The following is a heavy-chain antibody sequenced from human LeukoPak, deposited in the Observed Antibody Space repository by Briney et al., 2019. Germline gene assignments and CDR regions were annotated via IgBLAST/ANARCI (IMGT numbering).Heavy chain of an antibody. D-gene: IGHD3-22*01. CDR2: INHSGST. CDR3: ARGFHYYDSRDRAFDI. J-gene: IGHJ3*02. V-gene: IGHV4-39*07. CDR1: GDSISSSGYY. Sequence: SETLSLTCTVSGDSISSSGYYWGWIRQPPGKGLEWIGEINHSGSTNYNPSLKSRVTISVDTSKNQFSLKLSSVTAADTAVYYCARGFHYYDSRDRAFDIWGQGTMVTVSS.